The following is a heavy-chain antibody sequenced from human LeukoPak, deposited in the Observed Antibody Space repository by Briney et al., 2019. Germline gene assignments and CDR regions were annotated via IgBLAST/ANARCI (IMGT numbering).Heavy chain of an antibody. D-gene: IGHD2-2*01. CDR1: GYTFTSYG. CDR2: ISAYNGNT. J-gene: IGHJ5*02. Sequence: ASVKVSCKASGYTFTSYGISWVRQAPGQGLEWMGWISAYNGNTNYAQKLQGRVTMTTDTSTSTAYMELRSLRSDGTAVYYCARGYCSSTSCLRFDPWGQGTLVTVSS. CDR3: ARGYCSSTSCLRFDP. V-gene: IGHV1-18*04.